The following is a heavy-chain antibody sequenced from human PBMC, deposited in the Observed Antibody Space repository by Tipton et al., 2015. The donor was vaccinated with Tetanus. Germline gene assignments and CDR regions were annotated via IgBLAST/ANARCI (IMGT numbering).Heavy chain of an antibody. Sequence: SLRLSCTASGFKFRDYGMYWVRQAPGKGLEWVTFISHNGLWTKYGDSVKGRFSVSRDNSENTVYLEMKSLRVDDTAVYYCASSTVTRWGPGTLVTVSS. D-gene: IGHD4-17*01. J-gene: IGHJ4*02. CDR1: GFKFRDYG. CDR3: ASSTVTR. V-gene: IGHV3-30*03. CDR2: ISHNGLWT.